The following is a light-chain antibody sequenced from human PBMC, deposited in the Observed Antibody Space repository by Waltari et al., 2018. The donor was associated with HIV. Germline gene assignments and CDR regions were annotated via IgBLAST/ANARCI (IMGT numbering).Light chain of an antibody. CDR2: KAS. V-gene: IGKV1-5*03. J-gene: IGKJ3*01. Sequence: DIQITQSPSTLSASVGDTVTMTCRASQSVRTWLAWYQRKSGQAPNLLIYKASALEIGVPFRFSGSGSGTDFNLTIPGLQPDDFATYLCHNTHPYTFGPGTRVDLK. CDR3: HNTHPYT. CDR1: QSVRTW.